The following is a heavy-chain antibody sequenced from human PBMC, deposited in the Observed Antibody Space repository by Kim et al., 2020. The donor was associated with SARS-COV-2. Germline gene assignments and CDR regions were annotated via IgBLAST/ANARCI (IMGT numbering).Heavy chain of an antibody. CDR3: ARYTPTREIAVADH. V-gene: IGHV3-7*03. CDR1: GFSFNSFW. J-gene: IGHJ4*02. Sequence: GGSLRLSCTASGFSFNSFWMSWVRQAPGKGLEWVANMKQDGSQKYYVDSVKGRFTISRDNAKNSLYLQMNSLRAEDTAVYYCARYTPTREIAVADHWGQGTLVTVSS. CDR2: MKQDGSQK. D-gene: IGHD6-19*01.